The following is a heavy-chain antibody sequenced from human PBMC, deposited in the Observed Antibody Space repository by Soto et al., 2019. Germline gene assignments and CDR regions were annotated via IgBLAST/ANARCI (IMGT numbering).Heavy chain of an antibody. Sequence: QVQLVQSGAEVKKPGSSVKVSCKASGGTFSSYAISWVRQAPGQGLEWMGGIIPIFGTANYAQKFQGRVTITADESTSTAYMELSSLRSEDTALYYCARGEYDGYNNLERFDPWGQGTLVTVSS. CDR2: IIPIFGTA. CDR3: ARGEYDGYNNLERFDP. V-gene: IGHV1-69*01. CDR1: GGTFSSYA. J-gene: IGHJ5*02. D-gene: IGHD1-1*01.